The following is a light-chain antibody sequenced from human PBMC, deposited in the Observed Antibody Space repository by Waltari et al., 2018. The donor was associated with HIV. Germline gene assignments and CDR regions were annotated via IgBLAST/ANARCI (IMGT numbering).Light chain of an antibody. CDR1: TSNIRGHP. Sequence: QSVLTQPPSVSGAPGQRVTIPCTGSTSNIRGHPGHWFRQLPGAAPKLLIYDDDVRPSGVSDRFSGSKSDTSASLAIAGLQAEDEADYYCQSYDDTVSLEVFGGGTRLTVL. CDR2: DDD. CDR3: QSYDDTVSLEV. J-gene: IGLJ2*01. V-gene: IGLV1-40*01.